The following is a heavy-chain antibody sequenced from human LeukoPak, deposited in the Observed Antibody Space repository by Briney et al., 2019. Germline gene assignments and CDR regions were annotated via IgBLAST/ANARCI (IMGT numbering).Heavy chain of an antibody. V-gene: IGHV3-11*01. CDR2: ISSSGSTI. CDR1: GFTFSSYA. CDR3: ATENWEGHYYGMDV. J-gene: IGHJ6*02. D-gene: IGHD7-27*01. Sequence: GGSLRLSCAASGFTFSSYAMSWIRQAPGKGLEWVSYISSSGSTIYYADSVKGRFTISRDNAKNSLYLQMNSLRAEDTAVYYCATENWEGHYYGMDVWGQGTTVTVSS.